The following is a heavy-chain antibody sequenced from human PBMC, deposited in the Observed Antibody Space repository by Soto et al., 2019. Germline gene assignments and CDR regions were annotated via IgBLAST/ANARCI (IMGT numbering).Heavy chain of an antibody. CDR2: INAGNGNT. Sequence: ASVKVSCKASGYTFTSYAMHWVRQAPGQRLEWMGWINAGNGNTKYSQKFQGRVTITRDTSASTAYMELSSLRSEDTAVYYCARVGSGTRSNYYYGMDVWGQGTTVTVSS. J-gene: IGHJ6*02. V-gene: IGHV1-3*01. CDR3: ARVGSGTRSNYYYGMDV. CDR1: GYTFTSYA. D-gene: IGHD3-10*01.